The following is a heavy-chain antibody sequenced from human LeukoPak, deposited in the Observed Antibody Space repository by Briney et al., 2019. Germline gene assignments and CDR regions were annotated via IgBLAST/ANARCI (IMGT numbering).Heavy chain of an antibody. CDR2: IYYSGST. V-gene: IGHV4-39*07. J-gene: IGHJ3*02. D-gene: IGHD3-10*01. CDR1: GGSISSSSYY. Sequence: SETLSLTCTVSGGSISSSSYYWGWIRQPPGKGLEWIGSIYYSGSTYYNPSLKSRVTISVDTSKNQFSLKLSSVIAADTAVYYCARLDYYGSGSPTGAFDIWGQGTMVTVSS. CDR3: ARLDYYGSGSPTGAFDI.